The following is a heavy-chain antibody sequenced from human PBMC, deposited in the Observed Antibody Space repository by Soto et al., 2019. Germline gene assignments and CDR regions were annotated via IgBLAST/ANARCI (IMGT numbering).Heavy chain of an antibody. J-gene: IGHJ1*01. CDR3: ARGEGGFQY. Sequence: QVQLQQWGAGLLKPSETLSLSCAVYGESFRGYYWTWIRQPPGKGLEWIGEINHSGSTNYNPSLNSRVTISADTSKNQFSRKLNSMTAADTAVYYCARGEGGFQYWGQGTLVIVSS. CDR2: INHSGST. V-gene: IGHV4-34*02. CDR1: GESFRGYY.